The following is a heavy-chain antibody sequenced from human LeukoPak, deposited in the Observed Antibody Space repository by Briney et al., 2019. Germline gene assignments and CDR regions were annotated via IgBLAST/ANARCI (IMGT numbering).Heavy chain of an antibody. D-gene: IGHD2-2*01. V-gene: IGHV5-51*01. CDR1: GYSFTSYW. CDR2: IYPGDSDT. J-gene: IGHJ4*02. CDR3: ARLGYCSSTSCSAFDY. Sequence: GESLKISCKGSGYSFTSYWIGWVRQMPGKGLEWMGIIYPGDSDTRYSPSFQGQVTISADKSISTAYLQWSSLKASDTAMYCCARLGYCSSTSCSAFDYWGQGTLVTVSS.